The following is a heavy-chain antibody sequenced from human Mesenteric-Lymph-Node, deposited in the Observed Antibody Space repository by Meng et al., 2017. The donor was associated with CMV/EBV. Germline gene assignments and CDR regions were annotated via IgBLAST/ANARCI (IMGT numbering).Heavy chain of an antibody. V-gene: IGHV1-2*02. D-gene: IGHD2-8*01. CDR2: INPNSDKT. Sequence: ASVKVSCKASGYTFTGYYMHWVRQAPGQGLEWMGWINPNSDKTNYAQKFQGRVTMTRDTSIRTAYMDLSRLRSDDTAVYYCARGYCTNGVCYPSDFWGQGTLVTVSS. CDR3: ARGYCTNGVCYPSDF. CDR1: GYTFTGYY. J-gene: IGHJ4*02.